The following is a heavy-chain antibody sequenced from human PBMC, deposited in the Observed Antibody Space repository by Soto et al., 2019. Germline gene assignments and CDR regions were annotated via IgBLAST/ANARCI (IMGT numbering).Heavy chain of an antibody. D-gene: IGHD2-2*01. V-gene: IGHV4-34*01. Sequence: AETLSLTCAVYGGSFSGYYWSWIRQPPGKGLEWIGEINHSGSTNYNPSLKSRVTISVDTSKNQFSLKLSSVTAADTAVYYCARISTPFIVVVPAANNRFDPWGQGTLVTVSS. CDR3: ARISTPFIVVVPAANNRFDP. CDR2: INHSGST. J-gene: IGHJ5*02. CDR1: GGSFSGYY.